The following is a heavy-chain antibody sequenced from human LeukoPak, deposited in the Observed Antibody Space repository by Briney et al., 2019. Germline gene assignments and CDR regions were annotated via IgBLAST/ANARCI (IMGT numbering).Heavy chain of an antibody. D-gene: IGHD4-17*01. Sequence: GGSLRLSRAASGFTLSSYGMQWVRQAPGRGVEWVAVIWFDGSNKYYADSVKGRFTIPRDNSKNTLYLQMSSLRAEDTAVYFCARDPENTVTTATFDYWGQGALVTVSS. V-gene: IGHV3-33*01. J-gene: IGHJ4*02. CDR3: ARDPENTVTTATFDY. CDR1: GFTLSSYG. CDR2: IWFDGSNK.